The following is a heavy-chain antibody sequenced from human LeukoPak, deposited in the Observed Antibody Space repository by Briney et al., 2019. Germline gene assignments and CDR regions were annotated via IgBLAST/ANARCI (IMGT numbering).Heavy chain of an antibody. V-gene: IGHV3-7*03. J-gene: IGHJ4*02. CDR2: IKQDGSGR. D-gene: IGHD6-13*01. CDR1: GFTFSNYW. Sequence: GGSLRLSCAASGFTFSNYWMSWVRQAPGKGLEWVANIKQDGSGRNYVDSVKGRFTISRDNGKNSLYLQMISLRAEDTAVYYCARGWYGFEYWGQGTLVTVSS. CDR3: ARGWYGFEY.